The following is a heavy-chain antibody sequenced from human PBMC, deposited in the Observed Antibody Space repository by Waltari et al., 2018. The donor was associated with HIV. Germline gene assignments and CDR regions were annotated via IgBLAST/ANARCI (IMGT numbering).Heavy chain of an antibody. CDR3: ARVEPYCSSTSCYSPVRWFDP. CDR1: GGSISSYY. J-gene: IGHJ5*02. V-gene: IGHV4-59*01. Sequence: QVQLQESGPGLVKPSETLSLTCTVSGGSISSYYWSWIRQPPGKGLEWIGYIYYSGSTNYNPSLKSRVTISVDTSKNQFSLKLSSVTAADTAVYYCARVEPYCSSTSCYSPVRWFDPWGQGTLVTVSS. D-gene: IGHD2-2*02. CDR2: IYYSGST.